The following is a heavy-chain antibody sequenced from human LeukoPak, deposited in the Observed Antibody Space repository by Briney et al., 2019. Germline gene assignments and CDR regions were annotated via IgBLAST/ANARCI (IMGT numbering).Heavy chain of an antibody. CDR3: ARGLNDSWTGEDY. V-gene: IGHV4-34*01. J-gene: IGHJ4*02. CDR2: INHSGST. D-gene: IGHD3-3*01. CDR1: DGSFSGYY. Sequence: PSETLSLTCAVYDGSFSGYYWSWIRQPPGKGLEWIGEINHSGSTNYNPSLKSRVTISLDTSKSQFSLKVRYVTAADTAVYYCARGLNDSWTGEDYWGQGTLVTVSS.